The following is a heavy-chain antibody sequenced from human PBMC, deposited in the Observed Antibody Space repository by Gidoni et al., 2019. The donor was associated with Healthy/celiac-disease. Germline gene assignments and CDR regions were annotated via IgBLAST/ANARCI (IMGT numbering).Heavy chain of an antibody. Sequence: QVQLVESGGGVVQPGRSLRLSCAASGFTFSSYAMHWVSQAPGKGLEWVAVISYDGSNKYYADSVKGRFTISRDNSKNTLYLQMNSLRAEDTAVYYCARDTPVMGPLSCPDYWGQGTLVTVSS. CDR3: ARDTPVMGPLSCPDY. D-gene: IGHD3-16*01. J-gene: IGHJ4*02. V-gene: IGHV3-30-3*01. CDR2: ISYDGSNK. CDR1: GFTFSSYA.